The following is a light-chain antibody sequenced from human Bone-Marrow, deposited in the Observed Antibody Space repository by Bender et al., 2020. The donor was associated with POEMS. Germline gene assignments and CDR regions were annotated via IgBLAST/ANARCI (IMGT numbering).Light chain of an antibody. CDR1: SSDVGGYNY. V-gene: IGLV2-14*01. CDR3: SSYTSISTLV. CDR2: DVI. Sequence: QSALTQPASVSGSPGQSITISCTGTSSDVGGYNYVSWYQQHPGKAPKVMIYDVINRPSGVSNRFSGSKSGNTASLTISGLQAEDEADYYCSSYTSISTLVFGGGTKLTVL. J-gene: IGLJ2*01.